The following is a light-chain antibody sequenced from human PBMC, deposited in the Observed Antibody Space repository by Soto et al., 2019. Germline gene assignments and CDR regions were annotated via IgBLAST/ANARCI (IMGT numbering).Light chain of an antibody. Sequence: DILLTQSPGTLSLSPGERATLSCRASQSVSSSYLAWYQQKPGQAPRLLIYGASSRATGIPGRFSGSGSGTDFTLTISRLEPEDFVVYYCQQYGSSPTTFGQGTKVDIK. J-gene: IGKJ1*01. CDR1: QSVSSSY. CDR2: GAS. CDR3: QQYGSSPTT. V-gene: IGKV3-20*01.